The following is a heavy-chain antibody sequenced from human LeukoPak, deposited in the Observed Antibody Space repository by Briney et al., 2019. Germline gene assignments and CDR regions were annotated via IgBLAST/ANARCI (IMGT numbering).Heavy chain of an antibody. J-gene: IGHJ4*02. V-gene: IGHV4-59*01. CDR2: IYYSGST. D-gene: IGHD4-23*01. Sequence: SETLSLTCTVSGGSISSYYWSWIRQPPGKGLEWLGYIYYSGSTNYNPSLKSRVTISVDTSKNQFSLKLSSVTAADTAVYYCARYRGTVVTPAFDYWGQGTLVTVSS. CDR3: ARYRGTVVTPAFDY. CDR1: GGSISSYY.